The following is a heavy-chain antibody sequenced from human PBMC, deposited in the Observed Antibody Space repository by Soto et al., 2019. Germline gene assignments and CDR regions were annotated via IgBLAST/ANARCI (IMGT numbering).Heavy chain of an antibody. Sequence: GGSLRLSCVVSCFSFSSHAMHWVRQAPGKGLEWLTVISYDGNIKYYADSVKGRFTVSRDNSKNTLSLQLNSLRDEDTALYYCARALALRYYFDFWGQGTLVTVSS. CDR3: ARALALRYYFDF. CDR2: ISYDGNIK. D-gene: IGHD5-12*01. J-gene: IGHJ4*02. CDR1: CFSFSSHA. V-gene: IGHV3-30-3*01.